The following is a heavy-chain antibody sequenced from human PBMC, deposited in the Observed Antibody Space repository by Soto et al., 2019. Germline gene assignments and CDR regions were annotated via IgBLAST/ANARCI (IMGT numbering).Heavy chain of an antibody. Sequence: SVKVSCKASGVTFSSYAISWVRQAPGQGLEWMGGIIPIFGTANYAQKFQGRVTITADESTSTAYMELSSLRSEDTAVYYCASNILGSGGDFDYWGQGTLVTVSS. D-gene: IGHD3-10*02. V-gene: IGHV1-69*13. CDR2: IIPIFGTA. J-gene: IGHJ4*02. CDR1: GVTFSSYA. CDR3: ASNILGSGGDFDY.